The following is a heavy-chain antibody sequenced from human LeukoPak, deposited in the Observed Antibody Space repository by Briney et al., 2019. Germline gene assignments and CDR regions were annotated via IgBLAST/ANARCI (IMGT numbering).Heavy chain of an antibody. Sequence: SETLSLTCTVSGGSISSYYWGWVRQPPGKGLEWIASIYYSGNTYYNPSLKSRITISADTSKNQFALKLSSVTAADTAVFYCASVDAGVLYFHSWGQGALVTVSS. D-gene: IGHD5-12*01. CDR3: ASVDAGVLYFHS. CDR1: GGSISSYY. J-gene: IGHJ4*02. CDR2: IYYSGNT. V-gene: IGHV4-59*05.